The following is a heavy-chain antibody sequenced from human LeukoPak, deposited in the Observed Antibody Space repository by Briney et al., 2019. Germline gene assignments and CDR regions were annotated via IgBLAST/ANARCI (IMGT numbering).Heavy chain of an antibody. V-gene: IGHV4-59*01. CDR3: AKWTSSSWYFAHYLSRLDNWFDP. CDR1: GGSISSYY. Sequence: PSETLSLTCTVSGGSISSYYWSWIRQPPGKGLEWIGYIYYSGSTNYNPSLKSRVTISVDTSKNQFSLKLSSVTAADTAVYYCAKWTSSSWYFAHYLSRLDNWFDPWGQGTLVTVSS. J-gene: IGHJ5*02. CDR2: IYYSGST. D-gene: IGHD6-13*01.